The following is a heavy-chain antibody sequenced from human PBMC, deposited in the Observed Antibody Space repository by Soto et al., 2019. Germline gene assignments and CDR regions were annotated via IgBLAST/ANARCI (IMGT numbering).Heavy chain of an antibody. CDR1: GSIFSGYG. V-gene: IGHV3-33*01. Sequence: ESGGGVVQPGRSLRLSCAASGSIFSGYGMHWVRQAPGKGLEWVAVIWYDGSNKYYADSVKGRFTSSRDNSKNMLYLQMDSLRAEDTDVYYGASDGIGGTAFRGFCDYWGQGTLVTVSS. CDR3: ASDGIGGTAFRGFCDY. CDR2: IWYDGSNK. J-gene: IGHJ4*02. D-gene: IGHD2-15*01.